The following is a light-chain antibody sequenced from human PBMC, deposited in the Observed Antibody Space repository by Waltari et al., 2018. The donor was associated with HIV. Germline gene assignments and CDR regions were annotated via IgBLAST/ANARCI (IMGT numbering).Light chain of an antibody. Sequence: NFMLTQPHSVSESPGKTATISCTRSFGNIASDYVQLYQQRPGSAPTTVIFRDDERPSGVPDRFSGALDSSSNSASLISADLKPEDEGDYCCQAVDSGKQVCGGGTRLTV. CDR1: FGNIASDY. CDR2: RDD. J-gene: IGLJ3*02. V-gene: IGLV6-57*04. CDR3: QAVDSGKQV.